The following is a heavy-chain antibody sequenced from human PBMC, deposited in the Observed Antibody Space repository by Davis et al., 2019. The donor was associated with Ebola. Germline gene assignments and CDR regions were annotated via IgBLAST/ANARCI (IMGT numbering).Heavy chain of an antibody. J-gene: IGHJ2*01. CDR2: IYYSGST. V-gene: IGHV4-39*02. D-gene: IGHD3-16*01. CDR3: ARRGWGRKWYFDL. CDR1: GGSIRSGGYF. Sequence: MPSETLSLTCTVSGGSIRSGGYFWSWIRQPPGKGLEWIGSIYYSGSTYYNPSLRSRVTISVDTSKNYFSLRLTSVTAADTAVYYCARRGWGRKWYFDLWGRGAPVTVSS.